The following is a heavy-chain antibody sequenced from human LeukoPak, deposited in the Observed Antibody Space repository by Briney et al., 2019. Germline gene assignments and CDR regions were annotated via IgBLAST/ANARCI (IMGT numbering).Heavy chain of an antibody. Sequence: ASVKVSCKASGGTFSSYAISWVRQAPGQGLEWMGWINPNSGGTNYAQKFQGRVTMTRDTSISTAYMELSRLRSDDTAVYYCARISVAGGDYWGQGTLVTVSS. J-gene: IGHJ4*02. CDR2: INPNSGGT. CDR1: GGTFSSYA. V-gene: IGHV1-2*02. D-gene: IGHD6-19*01. CDR3: ARISVAGGDY.